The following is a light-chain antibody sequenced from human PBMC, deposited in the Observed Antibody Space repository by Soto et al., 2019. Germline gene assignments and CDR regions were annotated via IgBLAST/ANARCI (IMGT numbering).Light chain of an antibody. J-gene: IGLJ1*01. CDR3: QVWDSSTV. CDR2: RDS. CDR1: NIGSKN. V-gene: IGLV3-9*01. Sequence: SYELTQPLSVSVALGQTARITCGGNNIGSKNVHWYQQKPGQAPVLAIYRDSNRPSGIPERFSGSNSGNTATLTISRAQAGDEADYYCQVWDSSTVFGTGTKLTVL.